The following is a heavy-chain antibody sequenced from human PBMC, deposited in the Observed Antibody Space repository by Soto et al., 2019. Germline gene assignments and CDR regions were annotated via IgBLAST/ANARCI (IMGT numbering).Heavy chain of an antibody. CDR3: ARLRRELLRFLEWLS. J-gene: IGHJ5*01. CDR2: IYYSGST. V-gene: IGHV4-39*01. D-gene: IGHD3-3*01. Sequence: SETLSLTCTVSGGSISSSSYYWVWIRQPPGKGLEWIGSIYYSGSTYYNPSLKSRVTISVDTSKNQFSLKLSSVTATDTAVYYCARLRRELLRFLEWLSWGQGTLVTVSS. CDR1: GGSISSSSYY.